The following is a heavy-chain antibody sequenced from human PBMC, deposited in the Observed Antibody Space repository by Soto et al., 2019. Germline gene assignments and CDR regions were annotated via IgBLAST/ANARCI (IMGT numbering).Heavy chain of an antibody. Sequence: PGGSLRLSCAASGFTFSSYWMSWVRQAPGKGLEWVANIKQDGSEKYYVDSVKGRFTISRDNAKNSLYLQMNSLRAEDTAVYYCARQSPNGGRQGEFDYWGQGTLVTVSS. V-gene: IGHV3-7*01. J-gene: IGHJ4*02. CDR3: ARQSPNGGRQGEFDY. CDR1: GFTFSSYW. D-gene: IGHD2-21*01. CDR2: IKQDGSEK.